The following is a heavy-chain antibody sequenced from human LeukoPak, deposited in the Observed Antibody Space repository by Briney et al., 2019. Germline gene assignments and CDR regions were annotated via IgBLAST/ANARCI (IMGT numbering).Heavy chain of an antibody. CDR2: MNPNSGNT. CDR1: GYTFTSYD. CDR3: ARGSYIDDAFDI. D-gene: IGHD1-1*01. V-gene: IGHV1-8*01. Sequence: ASVKVSCKASGYTFTSYDINWVRQATGQGLEWMGWMNPNSGNTGYAQKFQGRVTMTRNTSISTAYMELSGLRSEDTAVYYCARGSYIDDAFDIWGQGTMVTVSS. J-gene: IGHJ3*02.